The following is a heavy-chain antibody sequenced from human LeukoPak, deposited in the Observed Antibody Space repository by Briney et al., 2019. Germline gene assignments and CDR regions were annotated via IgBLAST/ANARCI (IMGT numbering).Heavy chain of an antibody. CDR2: ISGSGGST. J-gene: IGHJ4*02. Sequence: GGSLRLSCAASGFTFSSYAMSWVRQAPGKGLEWVSVISGSGGSTYYADSVKGRFTISRVNSKNTLYLQMNSLRAEDTAVYYCAKWFSGWYFDIDHWGQGTLVTVSS. CDR3: AKWFSGWYFDIDH. D-gene: IGHD6-19*01. CDR1: GFTFSSYA. V-gene: IGHV3-23*01.